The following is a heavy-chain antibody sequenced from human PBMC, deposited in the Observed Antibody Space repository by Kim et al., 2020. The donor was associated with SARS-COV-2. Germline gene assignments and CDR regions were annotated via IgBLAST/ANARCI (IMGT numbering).Heavy chain of an antibody. Sequence: RFTISRDNSKNTLYLQMNSLRAEDTAVYYCAKDRTYYYDSSGYYGGGMDVWGQGTTVTVSS. J-gene: IGHJ6*02. D-gene: IGHD3-22*01. V-gene: IGHV3-30*02. CDR3: AKDRTYYYDSSGYYGGGMDV.